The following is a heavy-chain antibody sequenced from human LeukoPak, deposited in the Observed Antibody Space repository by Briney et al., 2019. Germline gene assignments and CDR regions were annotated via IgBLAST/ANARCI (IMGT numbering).Heavy chain of an antibody. V-gene: IGHV3-74*01. CDR3: TRGREWEKPPGELDN. CDR2: INSDGSST. Sequence: GGSLRLSCAASRFTFSNYWMHWVRQAPGKGLVWVSRINSDGSSTIYADSVKGRFTISRDNAKNTLYLQMNSLRAEDTAVYYCTRGREWEKPPGELDNWGQGTLVTVSS. CDR1: RFTFSNYW. J-gene: IGHJ4*02. D-gene: IGHD1-26*01.